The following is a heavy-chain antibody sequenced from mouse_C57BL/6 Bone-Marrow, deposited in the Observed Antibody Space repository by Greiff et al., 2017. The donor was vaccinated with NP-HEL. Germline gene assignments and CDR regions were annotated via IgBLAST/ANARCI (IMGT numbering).Heavy chain of an antibody. CDR2: IDPSDSET. CDR3: ARGVYYSNYCFAY. V-gene: IGHV1-52*01. J-gene: IGHJ3*01. Sequence: QVQLQQPGAELVRPGSSVKLSCKASGYTFTSYWMHWVKQRPIQGLEWIGNIDPSDSETHYNQKFKDKATLTVDKSSSTAYMQLSSLTSEDSAVYYCARGVYYSNYCFAYWGQGTLVTVSA. CDR1: GYTFTSYW. D-gene: IGHD2-5*01.